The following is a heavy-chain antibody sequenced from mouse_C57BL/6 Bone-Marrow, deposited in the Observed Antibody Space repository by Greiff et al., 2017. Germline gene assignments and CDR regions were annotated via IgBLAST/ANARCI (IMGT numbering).Heavy chain of an antibody. CDR3: ARRDGTYYFDY. V-gene: IGHV14-2*01. CDR2: IDPEDGET. CDR1: GFNIKDYY. Sequence: EVQLQEYGAELVKPGASVKLSCTASGFNIKDYYMHWVKQRTEQGLEWIGRIDPEDGETKYAPKFQGKATITADTSSNTAYLQLSSLTSEDTAVYYCARRDGTYYFDYWGQGTTLTVSS. J-gene: IGHJ2*01. D-gene: IGHD2-3*01.